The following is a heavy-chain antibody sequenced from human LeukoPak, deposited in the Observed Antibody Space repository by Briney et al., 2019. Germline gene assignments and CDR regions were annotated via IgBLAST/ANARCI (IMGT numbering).Heavy chain of an antibody. CDR1: GDSFTDYY. Sequence: SESLSLTCNAIGDSFTDYYLNWIRQPPGKGLEWIGYIYYNENSNYSPSLKGRVTLSVDTSRNQFSLHLASVTAADTAMYYCARDGGLQSHFDFWGQGILVTVAS. V-gene: IGHV4-59*01. J-gene: IGHJ4*02. CDR2: IYYNENS. D-gene: IGHD3-16*01. CDR3: ARDGGLQSHFDF.